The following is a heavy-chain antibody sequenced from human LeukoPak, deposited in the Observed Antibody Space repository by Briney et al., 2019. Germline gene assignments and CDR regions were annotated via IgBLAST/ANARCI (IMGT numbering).Heavy chain of an antibody. Sequence: GASVKVSCKASGGTFSRNAISWVRQAPGQGLEWVGGISPILGTATYAQKFQGRVTITADDSTSIVYMNLSSLTSEDTAAYYCARVGQVTMIRGLINWFDPWGQGSLVTVSS. CDR3: ARVGQVTMIRGLINWFDP. CDR2: ISPILGTA. J-gene: IGHJ5*02. V-gene: IGHV1-69*13. D-gene: IGHD3-10*01. CDR1: GGTFSRNA.